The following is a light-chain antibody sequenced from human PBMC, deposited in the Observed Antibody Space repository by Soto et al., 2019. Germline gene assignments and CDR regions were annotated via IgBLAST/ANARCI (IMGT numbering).Light chain of an antibody. CDR3: LQYYSIPYT. CDR1: QSVLSGSNSKNY. V-gene: IGKV4-1*01. CDR2: WAS. Sequence: DFVMTQSPDSLAVSLGERATINCKSSQSVLSGSNSKNYIVWYQQKPGQPPKVLIYWASIRESGVPDRFNGSGSGTDFTLTISSLQAEDVAIYYCLQYYSIPYTFGQGTKLEV. J-gene: IGKJ2*01.